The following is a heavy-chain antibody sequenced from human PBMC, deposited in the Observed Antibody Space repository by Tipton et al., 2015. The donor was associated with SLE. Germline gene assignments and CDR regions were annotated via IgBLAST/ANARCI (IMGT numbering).Heavy chain of an antibody. CDR1: GGSITGSSYY. D-gene: IGHD1-26*01. J-gene: IGHJ3*02. CDR3: VRHQWGATHLDAFDI. Sequence: TLSLTCTVSGGSITGSSYYWAWIRQPPGKGLEWIGSKYYSGPTYNNPSLRSRVTMSVDISKNQFSLKLSSVTAADTAVYYCVRHQWGATHLDAFDIWGQGTMVTVSS. V-gene: IGHV4-39*01. CDR2: KYYSGPT.